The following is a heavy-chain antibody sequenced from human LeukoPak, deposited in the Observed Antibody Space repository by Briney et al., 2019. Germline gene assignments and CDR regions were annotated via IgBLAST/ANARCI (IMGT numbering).Heavy chain of an antibody. Sequence: PSETLSLTCSVSGGSISSYYWTWIRQPPGKGLEWIGYISYSGSTDYSPSLKSRLTISLDTSNNQFSLNLNSVTAADTAVYYCARLFGDLNALAATYINYKGMDVWGQGTTVTVSS. V-gene: IGHV4-59*08. J-gene: IGHJ6*02. CDR1: GGSISSYY. D-gene: IGHD3-3*01. CDR2: ISYSGST. CDR3: ARLFGDLNALAATYINYKGMDV.